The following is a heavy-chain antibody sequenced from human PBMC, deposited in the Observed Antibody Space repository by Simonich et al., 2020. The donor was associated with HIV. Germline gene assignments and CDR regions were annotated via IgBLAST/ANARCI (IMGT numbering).Heavy chain of an antibody. D-gene: IGHD3-3*01. Sequence: EVQLVESGGGLVKPGGSLRLSCAASGFSFSNAWMSWVGQAPGKGLEWVGSIKSKPDGGKTDYAAPVKGRFTISRDDSKNTLYLQMNSLKTEDTAVYYCTTDGTSNYDFWNYWGQGTLVTVSS. J-gene: IGHJ4*02. V-gene: IGHV3-15*01. CDR3: TTDGTSNYDFWNY. CDR2: IKSKPDGGKT. CDR1: GFSFSNAW.